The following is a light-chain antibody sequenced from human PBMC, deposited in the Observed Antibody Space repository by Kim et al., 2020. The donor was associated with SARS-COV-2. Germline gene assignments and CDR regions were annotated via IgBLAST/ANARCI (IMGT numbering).Light chain of an antibody. CDR2: QSS. Sequence: YASVGDRVTLTCRASKRISSWLAWYQQKPGKAPKLLIFQSSSLESGVPLRFSGSGYGTEFTLTIGSLQPDDFATYYCQQYNGYPYTFGQGTKLEI. V-gene: IGKV1-5*03. CDR1: KRISSW. CDR3: QQYNGYPYT. J-gene: IGKJ2*01.